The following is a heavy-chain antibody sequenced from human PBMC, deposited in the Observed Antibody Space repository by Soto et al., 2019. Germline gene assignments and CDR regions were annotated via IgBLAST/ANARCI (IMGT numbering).Heavy chain of an antibody. Sequence: ETLSLTCTVSGGSISSSSYYWGWIRQPPGKGLEWIGSIYYSGSTYYNPSLKSRVTISVDTSKNQFSLKLSSVTAADTAVYYCARLRTTSDYYYYMDVWGKGTTVTVSS. CDR3: ARLRTTSDYYYYMDV. J-gene: IGHJ6*03. V-gene: IGHV4-39*01. D-gene: IGHD1-7*01. CDR2: IYYSGST. CDR1: GGSISSSSYY.